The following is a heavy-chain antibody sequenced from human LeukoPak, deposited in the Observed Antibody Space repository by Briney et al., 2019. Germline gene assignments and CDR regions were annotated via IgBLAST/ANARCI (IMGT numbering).Heavy chain of an antibody. CDR2: IREIGTNT. CDR3: AKTPGYCSGGSCYFHHFDY. J-gene: IGHJ4*02. V-gene: IGHV3-23*01. D-gene: IGHD2-15*01. Sequence: GRSMRLSCAASGFTFNNFAMSWVRQAPGKGLEWVSLIREIGTNTHYADSVKGRLTISRDNSKNTLILQMNSLRAEDTAVYFCAKTPGYCSGGSCYFHHFDYWGQGTLVTVSS. CDR1: GFTFNNFA.